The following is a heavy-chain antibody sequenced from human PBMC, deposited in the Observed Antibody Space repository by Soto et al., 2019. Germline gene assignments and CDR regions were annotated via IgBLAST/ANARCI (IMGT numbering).Heavy chain of an antibody. CDR1: GFSFSTHY. CDR3: LNGDYY. J-gene: IGHJ4*02. Sequence: ESGGGLVQPGGSLRLSCAASGFSFSTHYMNWVHQSPGKGLEWVSSINRDSTVIYYADSVKGRFTISRDNARNSLSLQMNSLRAADTAVYYCLNGDYYVGPGTLVTVSS. D-gene: IGHD3-16*01. CDR2: INRDSTVI. V-gene: IGHV3-48*01.